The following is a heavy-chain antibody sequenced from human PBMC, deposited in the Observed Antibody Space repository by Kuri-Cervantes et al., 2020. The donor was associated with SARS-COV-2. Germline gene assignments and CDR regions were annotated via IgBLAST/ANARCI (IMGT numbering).Heavy chain of an antibody. D-gene: IGHD6-19*01. CDR2: ISYDGSNK. J-gene: IGHJ3*02. V-gene: IGHV3-30-3*01. CDR3: ASSPVAAPFGAFDI. CDR1: GFTFSSYA. Sequence: LSLTCAASGFTFSSYAMHWVRQAPGKGLEWVAVISYDGSNKYYADSVKGRFTISRDNSKNKLYLQMNSLRAEDTAVYYCASSPVAAPFGAFDIWGQGTMVTVSS.